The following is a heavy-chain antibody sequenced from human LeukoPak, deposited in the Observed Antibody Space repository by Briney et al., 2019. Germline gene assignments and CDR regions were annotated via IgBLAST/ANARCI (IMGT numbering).Heavy chain of an antibody. Sequence: PSETLSLTCTVSGGSISSYYWSWIRQPPGKGLEWIGYIYYSGSTNYNPSLKSRVTISVDTSKNQFSLKLSSVTAADTAVYYCARGFGVVMPTGFDYWGQGILVTVSS. D-gene: IGHD3-3*01. CDR3: ARGFGVVMPTGFDY. CDR1: GGSISSYY. V-gene: IGHV4-59*01. J-gene: IGHJ4*02. CDR2: IYYSGST.